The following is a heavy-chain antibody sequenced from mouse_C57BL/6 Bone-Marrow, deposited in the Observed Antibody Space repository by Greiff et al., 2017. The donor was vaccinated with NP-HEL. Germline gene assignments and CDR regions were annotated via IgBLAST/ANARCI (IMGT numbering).Heavy chain of an antibody. CDR1: GYTFTNYW. Sequence: QVQLQQSGAELVRPGTSVKMSCKASGYTFTNYWIGWAKQRPGHGLEWIGDIYPGGGYTNYNEKFKGKATLTADTSSSTAYMQLSSLTSEDAAVYYCAKTAQASFAYWGQGTLVTVSA. V-gene: IGHV1-63*01. D-gene: IGHD3-2*02. CDR2: IYPGGGYT. J-gene: IGHJ3*01. CDR3: AKTAQASFAY.